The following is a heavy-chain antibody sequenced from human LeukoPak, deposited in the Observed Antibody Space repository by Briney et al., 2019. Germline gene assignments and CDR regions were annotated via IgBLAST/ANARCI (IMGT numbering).Heavy chain of an antibody. CDR3: AKVRSYSSGCCDY. CDR1: GFTFNSHA. J-gene: IGHJ4*02. Sequence: GGSLRLSCAASGFTFNSHAMSWVRQAPGKGLEWVSGISGSGSSTYYADSVKGRFTISRDNSKNTLYLQMNSLRAEDTAVYYCAKVRSYSSGCCDYWGQGTLVTVSS. V-gene: IGHV3-23*01. D-gene: IGHD6-19*01. CDR2: ISGSGSST.